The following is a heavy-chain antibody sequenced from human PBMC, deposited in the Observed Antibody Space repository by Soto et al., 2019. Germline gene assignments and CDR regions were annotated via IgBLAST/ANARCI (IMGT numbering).Heavy chain of an antibody. CDR2: IIPIFGTA. D-gene: IGHD3-10*01. CDR3: ARWRGGMVRGVIRSVHYGMDV. Sequence: SVKVSCKASGGTFSSYAISWVRQAPGQGLEWMGGIIPIFGTANYAQKFQGRVTITADESTSTAYMELSSLRSEDTAVYYCARWRGGMVRGVIRSVHYGMDVWGQGTTV. CDR1: GGTFSSYA. V-gene: IGHV1-69*13. J-gene: IGHJ6*02.